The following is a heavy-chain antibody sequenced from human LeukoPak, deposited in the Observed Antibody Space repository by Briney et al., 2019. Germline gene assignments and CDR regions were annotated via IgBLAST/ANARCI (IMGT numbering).Heavy chain of an antibody. CDR2: ISSSGSTI. J-gene: IGHJ4*02. CDR3: ATLYDFWSGYLDY. CDR1: GFTLSDYY. Sequence: GGSLRLSCAASGFTLSDYYMSWIRQAPGKGLECVSYISSSGSTIYYADSVKGRFTISRDNAKNSLYLQMNSLRAEDTAVYYCATLYDFWSGYLDYWGQGTLVTVSS. V-gene: IGHV3-11*01. D-gene: IGHD3-3*01.